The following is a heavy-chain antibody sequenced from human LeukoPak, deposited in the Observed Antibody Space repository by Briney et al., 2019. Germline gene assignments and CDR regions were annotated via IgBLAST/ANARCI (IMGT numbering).Heavy chain of an antibody. V-gene: IGHV3-33*01. J-gene: IGHJ4*02. D-gene: IGHD6-19*01. CDR3: ARSTIAVAPPDY. Sequence: PGGSLRLSCAAPGFTFSSYGMYWVRQAPGKGLEWVAVIWYDGSNKYYADSVKGRFTISRDNSKNTLYLQMNSLRAEDTAVYYCARSTIAVAPPDYWGQGTLVTVSS. CDR1: GFTFSSYG. CDR2: IWYDGSNK.